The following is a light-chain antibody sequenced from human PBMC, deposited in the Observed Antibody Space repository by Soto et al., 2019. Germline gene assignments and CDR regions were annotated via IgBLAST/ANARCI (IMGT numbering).Light chain of an antibody. CDR3: QHSYRIPFT. CDR2: TAS. J-gene: IGKJ2*01. CDR1: QNIYSY. Sequence: DIQMTQSPSSLSSSVGDRVTITCRASQNIYSYLNWYQQKPGTAPKLLIYTASNLQRGVPSKFSGSGSGTDFTLTISSLQPEDFVTYYCQHSYRIPFTFGQGTKLEI. V-gene: IGKV1-39*01.